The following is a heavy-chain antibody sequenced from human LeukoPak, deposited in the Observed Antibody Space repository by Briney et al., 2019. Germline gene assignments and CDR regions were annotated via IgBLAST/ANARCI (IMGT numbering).Heavy chain of an antibody. J-gene: IGHJ4*02. CDR1: GLTFTRYS. CDR3: ARGTYRSSSPSIGMPYYLDY. V-gene: IGHV3-21*01. Sequence: PGGSLRLSCAASGLTFTRYSMNWVCQAPGKGLEWVSSISSSGSYIFYAQSVEGRFIISRDNAKNSHYLQMNSLRVDDTAVYFCARGTYRSSSPSIGMPYYLDYWGQGILVTVSS. D-gene: IGHD6-6*01. CDR2: ISSSGSYI.